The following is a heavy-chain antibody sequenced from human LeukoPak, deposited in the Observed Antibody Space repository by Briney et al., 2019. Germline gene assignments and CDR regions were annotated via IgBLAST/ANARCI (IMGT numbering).Heavy chain of an antibody. D-gene: IGHD1-1*01. CDR3: VKITSVTGGDC. Sequence: GGSLRLSCSASGFTFSAYAMYWVRQAPGKGLEYVSGISSDGGSSFYADSVKGRFTISRDNSKNTLYLQMSSLRAEDTAVYYCVKITSVTGGDCWGQGTRLTVSS. V-gene: IGHV3-64D*09. CDR2: ISSDGGSS. J-gene: IGHJ4*02. CDR1: GFTFSAYA.